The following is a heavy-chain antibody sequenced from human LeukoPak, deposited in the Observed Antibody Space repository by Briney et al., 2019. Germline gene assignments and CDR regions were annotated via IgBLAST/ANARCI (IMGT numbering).Heavy chain of an antibody. CDR2: INPNSGGT. Sequence: ASVKVSCKASGYTFTGYYMHWMRQAPGQGLEWMGWINPNSGGTNYAQKFQGRVTMTRDTSISTAYMELSRLRSDDTAVYYCARSVRGYSGYDYYYGMDVWGQGTTVTVSS. CDR1: GYTFTGYY. V-gene: IGHV1-2*02. CDR3: ARSVRGYSGYDYYYGMDV. D-gene: IGHD5-12*01. J-gene: IGHJ6*02.